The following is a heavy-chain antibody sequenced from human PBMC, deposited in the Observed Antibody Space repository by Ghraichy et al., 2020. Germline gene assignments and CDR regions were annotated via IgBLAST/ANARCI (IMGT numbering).Heavy chain of an antibody. Sequence: GGSLRLSCAASGFTFSSYAMSWVRQAPGKGLEWVSGISGSGDSTYYVDSVKGRFTISRDNSKNTLYLQMNSLRAEDTAVYYCAKGIAAGTSTIAYYYNGMEVWGQGTTVTVSS. J-gene: IGHJ6*02. CDR3: AKGIAAGTSTIAYYYNGMEV. D-gene: IGHD6-13*01. CDR2: ISGSGDST. CDR1: GFTFSSYA. V-gene: IGHV3-23*01.